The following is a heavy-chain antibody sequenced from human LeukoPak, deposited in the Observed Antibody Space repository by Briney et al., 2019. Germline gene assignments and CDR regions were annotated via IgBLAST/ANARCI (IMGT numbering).Heavy chain of an antibody. J-gene: IGHJ6*02. CDR1: GGSISSYY. V-gene: IGHV4-59*12. Sequence: SETLSLTCTVSGGSISSYYWSWIRQPPGKGLEWIGYIYYSGSTNYNPSLKSRVTISVDTSKNQFSLKLSSVTAADTAVYYCARGAILRFLEWLPENYYYYGMDVWGQGTTVTVSS. CDR2: IYYSGST. CDR3: ARGAILRFLEWLPENYYYYGMDV. D-gene: IGHD3-3*01.